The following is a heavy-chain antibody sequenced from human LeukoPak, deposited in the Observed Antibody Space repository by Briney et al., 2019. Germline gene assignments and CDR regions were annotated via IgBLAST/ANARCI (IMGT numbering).Heavy chain of an antibody. V-gene: IGHV4-59*08. D-gene: IGHD6-13*01. CDR3: ARSVTRHIAAAGYYFDY. CDR2: IYYSGST. CDR1: GGSISSYY. Sequence: RPSETLSLTCTVSGGSISSYYWSWIRQPPGKGLEWIGYIYYSGSTNYNPSLKSRVTKSVDTSKNQFSLKLSSVTAADTAVYYCARSVTRHIAAAGYYFDYWGQGTLVTVSS. J-gene: IGHJ4*02.